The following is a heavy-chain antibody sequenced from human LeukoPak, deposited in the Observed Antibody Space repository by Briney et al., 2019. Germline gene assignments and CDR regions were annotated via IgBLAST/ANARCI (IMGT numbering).Heavy chain of an antibody. Sequence: SQTLSLTCAISGDSVSSNSAAWNWIRQSPSRGLEWLGGTYYRSKWYNDYAVSVKSRITINPDTSKNQFSLQLNSVTPEDTAVYYCARDPGIAAAGRRGDFDYWGQGTLVTVSS. CDR2: TYYRSKWYN. CDR1: GDSVSSNSAA. J-gene: IGHJ4*02. V-gene: IGHV6-1*01. D-gene: IGHD6-13*01. CDR3: ARDPGIAAAGRRGDFDY.